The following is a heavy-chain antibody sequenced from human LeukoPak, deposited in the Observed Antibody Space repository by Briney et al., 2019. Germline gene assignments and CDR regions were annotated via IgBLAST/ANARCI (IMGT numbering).Heavy chain of an antibody. Sequence: SETLSLTCTVSGGSISSYYWSWIRQPPGKGLEWIGYIYYSGSTNYNPSLKSRVTISVDTSKNQFSLKLSSVTAADTAVYYCARASITMRNYYYYYMDVWGKGTTVAISS. V-gene: IGHV4-59*01. CDR2: IYYSGST. J-gene: IGHJ6*03. CDR3: ARASITMRNYYYYYMDV. D-gene: IGHD3-22*01. CDR1: GGSISSYY.